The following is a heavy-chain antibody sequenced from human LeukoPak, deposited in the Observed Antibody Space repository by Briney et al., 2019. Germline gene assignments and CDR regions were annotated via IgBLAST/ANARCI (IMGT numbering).Heavy chain of an antibody. Sequence: GGSLRLSCAASGFTFSCSWMHWVRQGPGKGLVWLSLINTDGSSAVYADSVRGRFTLSRDNAKNTLYLQMNSPRAEDTAVYYCARGGMGTNGYVNYYYYNMDVWGKGTAVTVSS. J-gene: IGHJ6*03. CDR1: GFTFSCSW. D-gene: IGHD5-18*01. V-gene: IGHV3-74*01. CDR3: ARGGMGTNGYVNYYYYNMDV. CDR2: INTDGSSA.